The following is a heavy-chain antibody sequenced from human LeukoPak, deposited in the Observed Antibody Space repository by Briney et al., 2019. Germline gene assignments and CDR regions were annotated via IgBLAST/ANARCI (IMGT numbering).Heavy chain of an antibody. V-gene: IGHV4-4*09. Sequence: SETLSLTCTVSGGSISSYYWSWIRQPPGKGLEWIGYIYTSGSTNYNPSLKSRVTISVDTSKNQFSLKLSSVTAADTAVYYCARLYPRIAAAGSRYNHYYYYMDVWGKGTTVTVSS. J-gene: IGHJ6*03. CDR3: ARLYPRIAAAGSRYNHYYYYMDV. CDR2: IYTSGST. D-gene: IGHD6-13*01. CDR1: GGSISSYY.